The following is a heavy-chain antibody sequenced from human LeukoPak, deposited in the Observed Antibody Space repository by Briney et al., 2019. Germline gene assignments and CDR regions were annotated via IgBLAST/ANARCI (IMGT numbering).Heavy chain of an antibody. D-gene: IGHD5-24*01. CDR2: IYGSGYT. V-gene: IGHV4-59*08. Sequence: PSETLSLTCTVSGGSISGWYWSWIRQPPGKGLEWIGNIYGSGYTNYNPSLKSRVTMSIDTSKNHFSLKLSSVTAADTAVYYCAYYRDGYNLGGYFDYWGQGTLVTVSS. CDR3: AYYRDGYNLGGYFDY. CDR1: GGSISGWY. J-gene: IGHJ4*02.